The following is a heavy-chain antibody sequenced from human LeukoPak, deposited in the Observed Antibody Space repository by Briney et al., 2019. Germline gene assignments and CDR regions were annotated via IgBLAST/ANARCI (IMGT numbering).Heavy chain of an antibody. J-gene: IGHJ4*02. V-gene: IGHV3-23*01. Sequence: PGGSLRLSCAAPGFTFSSYAMSWVRQAPGKGLEWVSAISGSGGSTYYADSVKGRFTISRDNSKNTLYLQMNSLRAEDTAVYYCAKSRYSSSWYYFDYWGQGTLVTVSS. D-gene: IGHD6-13*01. CDR1: GFTFSSYA. CDR2: ISGSGGST. CDR3: AKSRYSSSWYYFDY.